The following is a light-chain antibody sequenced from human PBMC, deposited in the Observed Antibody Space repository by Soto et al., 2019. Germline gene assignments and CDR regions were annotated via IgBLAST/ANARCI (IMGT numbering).Light chain of an antibody. CDR2: SNN. V-gene: IGLV1-44*01. CDR3: ATWDDSLTGHYV. CDR1: SSNIGSST. J-gene: IGLJ1*01. Sequence: QSVLTQPPSASGAPGQRVTISCSGSSSNIGSSTVNWYQHLPGTAPKLIIFSNNERPSGVPDRFSASKSGTSASLAVSGLQSEDEAAYFCATWDDSLTGHYVFGSGTRSPS.